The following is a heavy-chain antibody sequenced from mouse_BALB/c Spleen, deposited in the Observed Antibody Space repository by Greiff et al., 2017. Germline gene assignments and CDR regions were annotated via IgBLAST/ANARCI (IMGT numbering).Heavy chain of an antibody. J-gene: IGHJ4*01. D-gene: IGHD2-4*01. CDR3: AREGRYDYDDYYAMDY. V-gene: IGHV5-6-3*01. Sequence: EVKLMESGGGLVQPGGSLKLSCAASGFTFSSYGMSWVRQTPDKRLELVATINSNGGSTYYPDSVKGRFTISRDNAKNTLYLQMSSLKSEDTAMYYCAREGRYDYDDYYAMDYWGQGTSVTVSS. CDR2: INSNGGST. CDR1: GFTFSSYG.